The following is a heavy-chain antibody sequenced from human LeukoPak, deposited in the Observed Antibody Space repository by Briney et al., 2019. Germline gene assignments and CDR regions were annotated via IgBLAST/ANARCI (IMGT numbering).Heavy chain of an antibody. CDR2: FDPEDGET. Sequence: ASVKVSCKVSGYTXTELAMHWVRQAPGKGLEWMGGFDPEDGETIYPQNFQGRVTLTEDTSTDTAYMELSSLRSEDTAVYYCATNSGSYFLHWGQGTLVTVSS. J-gene: IGHJ1*01. V-gene: IGHV1-24*01. CDR3: ATNSGSYFLH. CDR1: GYTXTELA. D-gene: IGHD1-26*01.